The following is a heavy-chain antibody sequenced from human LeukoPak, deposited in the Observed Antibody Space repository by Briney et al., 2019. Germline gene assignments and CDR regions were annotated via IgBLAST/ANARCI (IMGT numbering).Heavy chain of an antibody. CDR3: ARDVAGKQLALDT. CDR2: ISTSGGT. CDR1: GDSIRTSY. D-gene: IGHD6-13*01. V-gene: IGHV4-4*07. J-gene: IGHJ5*02. Sequence: SETLSLTCTVSGDSIRTSYWNWMRQPAGKGLEWVGRISTSGGTEYSPSLKSRVTMSIDTSNNQFSLRLHSVTAADTAVYFCARDVAGKQLALDTWGQGTLVTVSP.